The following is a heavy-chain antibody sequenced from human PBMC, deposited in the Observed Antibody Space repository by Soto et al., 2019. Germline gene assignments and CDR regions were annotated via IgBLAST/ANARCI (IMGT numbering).Heavy chain of an antibody. CDR1: GFSLTSYG. V-gene: IGHV3-23*01. D-gene: IGHD6-13*01. J-gene: IGHJ6*02. CDR3: AKDGTAGGIHFYGMNV. Sequence: GGSLRLSCEVSGFSLTSYGMNWVRQPPDKGLEWVSTIGVVGDTFYADSVKGRFTISRDLSKNTLFLQMNSLRDEDTALYFCAKDGTAGGIHFYGMNVWGQGTTVTVSS. CDR2: IGVVGDT.